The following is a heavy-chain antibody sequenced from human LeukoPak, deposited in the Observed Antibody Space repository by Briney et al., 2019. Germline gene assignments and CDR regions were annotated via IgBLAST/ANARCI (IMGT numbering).Heavy chain of an antibody. Sequence: GGSLRLSCAASGFTFSDYYIAWIRQAPGKGLEWVSFISGSSSMIFYADSVKGRFTISRDNAKDSVYLQMNSLRDEDTAMYYCARVSNTYYFDFWGQRALVTVSS. CDR2: ISGSSSMI. V-gene: IGHV3-11*01. J-gene: IGHJ4*02. CDR3: ARVSNTYYFDF. CDR1: GFTFSDYY.